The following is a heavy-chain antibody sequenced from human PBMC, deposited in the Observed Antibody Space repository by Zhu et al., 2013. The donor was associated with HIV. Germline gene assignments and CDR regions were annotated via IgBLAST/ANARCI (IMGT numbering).Heavy chain of an antibody. CDR1: GGSFSTYI. Sequence: QVQLVQSGAEVKKPGSSVKVSCKASGGSFSTYIISWVRQAPGQGLEWMGGIMPLLGTPNYAQNFQGRVTITADESTSTAYMELTSLRSEDTAVFYCATLGYYYDSSDSLHYSDFWGQGTLVTVSS. D-gene: IGHD3-22*01. V-gene: IGHV1-69*01. CDR3: ATLGYYYDSSDSLHYSDF. CDR2: IMPLLGTP. J-gene: IGHJ4*02.